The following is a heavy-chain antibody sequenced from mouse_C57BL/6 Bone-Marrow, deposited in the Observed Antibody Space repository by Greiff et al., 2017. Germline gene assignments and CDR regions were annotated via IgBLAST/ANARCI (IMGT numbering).Heavy chain of an antibody. J-gene: IGHJ1*03. CDR1: GYTFTSYW. CDR3: ARALCYWYFDV. Sequence: QVQLQQPGAELVRPGTSVKLSCKASGYTFTSYWMHWVKQRPGQGLEWIGVIDPSDSYTNYNQKFEGKATLTVDTSSSTAYMQLSSLTSEDSAVYYCARALCYWYFDVWGTGTTVTVSS. CDR2: IDPSDSYT. V-gene: IGHV1-59*01.